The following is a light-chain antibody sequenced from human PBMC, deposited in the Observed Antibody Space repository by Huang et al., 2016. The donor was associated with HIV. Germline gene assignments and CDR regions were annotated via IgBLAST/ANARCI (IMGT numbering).Light chain of an antibody. Sequence: DIQMTQSPSSLSASVGARVTITCPTSQRISSYLHWFKQKPGKAPKLLIHTTSNLQGGVSSRFSGSGSGTHFTLTINSLQPEDSATYYCQQTYSTPKTFGQGTKVEIK. CDR2: TTS. V-gene: IGKV1-39*01. CDR3: QQTYSTPKT. CDR1: QRISSY. J-gene: IGKJ2*01.